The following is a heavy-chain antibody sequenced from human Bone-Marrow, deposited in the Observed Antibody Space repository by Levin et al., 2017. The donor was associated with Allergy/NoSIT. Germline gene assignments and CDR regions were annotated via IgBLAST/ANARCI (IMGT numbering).Heavy chain of an antibody. CDR3: AKIIAAAGLNDAFDI. J-gene: IGHJ3*02. CDR2: ISGSGGST. CDR1: GFTFSSYA. D-gene: IGHD6-13*01. V-gene: IGHV3-23*01. Sequence: GESLKISCAASGFTFSSYAMSWVRQAPGKGLEWVSAISGSGGSTYYADSVKGRFSISRDNSKNTLYLQMDSLRAEDTAVCYCAKIIAAAGLNDAFDIWGQGTMVTVSS.